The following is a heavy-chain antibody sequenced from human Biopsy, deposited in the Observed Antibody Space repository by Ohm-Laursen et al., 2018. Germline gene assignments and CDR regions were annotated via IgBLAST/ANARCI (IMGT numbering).Heavy chain of an antibody. J-gene: IGHJ6*02. CDR3: AKDWTSQYYYDSVDV. Sequence: SLRLSCAASGFNFDSYAMTWVRQAPGRGLECVSVISGSGAYTYYADSVKGRFTISRDNSKNTLYLQMNSLRVEDTAVYYCAKDWTSQYYYDSVDVWGHGTTVTVSS. CDR2: ISGSGAYT. D-gene: IGHD3-22*01. CDR1: GFNFDSYA. V-gene: IGHV3-23*01.